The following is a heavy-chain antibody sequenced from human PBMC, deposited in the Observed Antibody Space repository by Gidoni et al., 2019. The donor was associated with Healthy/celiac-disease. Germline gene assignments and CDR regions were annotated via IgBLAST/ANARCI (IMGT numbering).Heavy chain of an antibody. J-gene: IGHJ3*02. V-gene: IGHV3-21*01. CDR3: ARDRSRAFDI. Sequence: EVQLVESGGGLVKPGGSLRLSCAASGFTFSSYSMNWVRQAPGKGLEWVSSISSSSGYIYYADSVKGRFTISRDNAKNSLYLQMNSLRAEDTAVYYCARDRSRAFDIWGQGTMVTVSS. CDR2: ISSSSGYI. CDR1: GFTFSSYS.